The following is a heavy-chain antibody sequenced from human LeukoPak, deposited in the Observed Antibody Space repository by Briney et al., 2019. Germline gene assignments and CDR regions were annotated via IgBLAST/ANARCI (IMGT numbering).Heavy chain of an antibody. CDR3: ARVSWDAGGLVD. Sequence: ASVKLSLTSSGYTFSFHYVHMVRQPPGQGLEWMGWINPDSGVTNFVQKFQGRVTMTREKTISTAYMELTSLRFDDTAVDYCARVSWDAGGLVDWARGTLVTVSP. J-gene: IGHJ4*02. CDR2: INPDSGVT. CDR1: GYTFSFHY. D-gene: IGHD1-26*01. V-gene: IGHV1-2*02.